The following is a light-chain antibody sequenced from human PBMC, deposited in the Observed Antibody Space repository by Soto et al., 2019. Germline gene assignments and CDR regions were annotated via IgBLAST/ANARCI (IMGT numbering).Light chain of an antibody. J-gene: IGKJ4*01. V-gene: IGKV3-11*01. CDR1: QSVSSY. Sequence: EIVLTQSPATLSLSPGERATLSCRASQSVSSYLAWYQQKPGQAPRLLIYDASNRATGIPARFSGSGSGTDFTLTIISLETEDFAVYYCQQRSNWPLTFGGGTKVAIK. CDR2: DAS. CDR3: QQRSNWPLT.